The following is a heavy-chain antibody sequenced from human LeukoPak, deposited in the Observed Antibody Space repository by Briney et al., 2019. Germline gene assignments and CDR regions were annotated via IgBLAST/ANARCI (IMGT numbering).Heavy chain of an antibody. CDR2: IYYSGST. D-gene: IGHD3-9*01. CDR3: AGLLRYFDC. V-gene: IGHV4-39*01. Sequence: SETLSLTCTVSGGSISSGSYYWGWIRQPPGKGLEWIGSIYYSGSTYYNPSLKSRVTISVDTSKNQFSLKLSSVTAADTAVYYCAGLLRYFDCWGQGTLVTVSS. J-gene: IGHJ4*02. CDR1: GGSISSGSYY.